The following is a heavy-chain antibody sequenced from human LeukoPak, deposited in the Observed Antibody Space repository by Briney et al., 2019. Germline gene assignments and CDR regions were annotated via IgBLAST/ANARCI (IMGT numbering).Heavy chain of an antibody. CDR3: ARGLVGATYYYYYMDV. Sequence: PSETLSLTCTVSGGSISSYYWSWIRQPPGKGLEWIGYIYYSGSTNYNPSLKSRVTISVDTSKNQFSLKLSSVTAADTAVYYCARGLVGATYYYYYMDVWGKGTTVTVS. D-gene: IGHD1-26*01. J-gene: IGHJ6*03. CDR2: IYYSGST. CDR1: GGSISSYY. V-gene: IGHV4-59*01.